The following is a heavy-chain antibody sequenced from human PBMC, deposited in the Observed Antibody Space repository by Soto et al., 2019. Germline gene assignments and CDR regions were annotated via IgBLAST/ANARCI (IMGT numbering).Heavy chain of an antibody. CDR3: ARCSGSYYSYGMDV. D-gene: IGHD3-10*02. CDR1: GGTFSSYA. J-gene: IGHJ6*02. V-gene: IGHV1-69*06. CDR2: IIPIFGTA. Sequence: ASVKVSCKASGGTFSSYAISWVRQAPGQGLEWMGGIIPIFGTANYAQKFQGRVTITADKSTSTAYMELSSLRSEDTAVYYCARCSGSYYSYGMDVSGQGTTVTVSS.